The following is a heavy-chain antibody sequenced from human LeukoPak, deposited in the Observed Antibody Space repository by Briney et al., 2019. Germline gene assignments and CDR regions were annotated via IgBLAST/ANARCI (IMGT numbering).Heavy chain of an antibody. J-gene: IGHJ5*02. CDR3: AREGGYCSGGSCGRGEDWFDP. D-gene: IGHD2-15*01. CDR2: IIPIFGTA. V-gene: IGHV1-69*06. Sequence: ASVKVSRKASGGTFSSYAISWVRQAPGQGLEWMGRIIPIFGTANYAQKFQGRVTITADKSTSTAYMELSSLRSEDTAVYYCAREGGYCSGGSCGRGEDWFDPWGQGTLVTVSS. CDR1: GGTFSSYA.